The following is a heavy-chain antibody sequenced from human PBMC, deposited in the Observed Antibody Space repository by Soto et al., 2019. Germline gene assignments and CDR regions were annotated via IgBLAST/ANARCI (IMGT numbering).Heavy chain of an antibody. J-gene: IGHJ6*02. CDR3: ARETPTKVPRYYYYYYYGMDV. CDR2: ISAYNGNT. Sequence: ASVKVSCKASGYTFTSYGISWVRQAPGQGLEWMGWISAYNGNTNYAQKLQGRVTMTTDTSTSTAYMELRSLRSDDTAVYYCARETPTKVPRYYYYYYYGMDVWGQGTTVTVSS. V-gene: IGHV1-18*01. CDR1: GYTFTSYG. D-gene: IGHD1-1*01.